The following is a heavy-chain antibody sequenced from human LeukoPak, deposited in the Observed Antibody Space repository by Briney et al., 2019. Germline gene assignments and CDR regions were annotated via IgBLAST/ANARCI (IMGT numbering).Heavy chain of an antibody. D-gene: IGHD6-6*01. CDR1: GFTFSSYW. J-gene: IGHJ4*02. CDR2: INSDGSST. V-gene: IGHV3-74*01. CDR3: AGVQYSSSSKSQFDY. Sequence: GGSLRLSCAASGFTFSSYWMHWVRQAPGKGLVWVSRINSDGSSTSYADSVKGQFTISRDNAKNTLYLQMNSLRAEDTAVYYCAGVQYSSSSKSQFDYWGQGTLVTVSS.